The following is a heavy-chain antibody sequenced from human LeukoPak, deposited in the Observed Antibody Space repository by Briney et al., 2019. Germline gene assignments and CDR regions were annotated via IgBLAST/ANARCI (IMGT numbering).Heavy chain of an antibody. CDR1: GGSISTFF. D-gene: IGHD3-22*01. CDR2: IYMGTT. J-gene: IGHJ4*02. V-gene: IGHV4-4*07. CDR3: ARGTEMTSSSGYYSFDY. Sequence: SETPSLTCTVSGGSISTFFWTWIRQSAGKGLEWIGRIYMGTTYYNPSVESRATISVDTSNNRFSLKLTSLTAADTAVYYCARGTEMTSSSGYYSFDYWGRGSLVTVSS.